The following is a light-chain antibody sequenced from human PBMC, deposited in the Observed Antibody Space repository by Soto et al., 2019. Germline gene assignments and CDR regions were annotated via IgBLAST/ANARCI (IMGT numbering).Light chain of an antibody. CDR2: EGS. Sequence: QSALTQPASVSGSPGQSITISCTGTSSDVGTYNLVSWYQQHPGKAPKLMIYEGSKRPSGVSSRFSGSKSGNTASLTISGLQFDYGADYHCCSYAGSATLYVFGTGAKVT. V-gene: IGLV2-23*01. CDR1: SSDVGTYNL. J-gene: IGLJ1*01. CDR3: CSYAGSATLYV.